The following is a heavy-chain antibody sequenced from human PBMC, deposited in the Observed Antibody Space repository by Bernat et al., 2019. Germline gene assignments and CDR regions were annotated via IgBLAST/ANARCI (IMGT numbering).Heavy chain of an antibody. Sequence: QLQLVESGGGVVQPGRSLRLSCAASGFTFSSYGMQWVRQAPGKGLEWVAVISDDGSTKHYADSVNGRFTVSRDNSKNTLYLQMNSLRAEDTAVYYCAKEKGGNYMPLDYWGQGTLVTVSS. CDR2: ISDDGSTK. CDR3: AKEKGGNYMPLDY. D-gene: IGHD1-26*01. CDR1: GFTFSSYG. J-gene: IGHJ4*02. V-gene: IGHV3-30*18.